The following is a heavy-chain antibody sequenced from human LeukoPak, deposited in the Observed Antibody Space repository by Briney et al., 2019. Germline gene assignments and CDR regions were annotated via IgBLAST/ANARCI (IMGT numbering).Heavy chain of an antibody. J-gene: IGHJ4*02. Sequence: GGSLRLSRVASGFTVSSNYLSWVRQAPGKGLEWVSGISWNSGSIGYADSVKGRFTISRDNAKNSLYLQMNSLRAEDTALYYCASTDYWGQGTLVTVSS. CDR2: ISWNSGSI. CDR1: GFTVSSNY. CDR3: ASTDY. V-gene: IGHV3-9*01.